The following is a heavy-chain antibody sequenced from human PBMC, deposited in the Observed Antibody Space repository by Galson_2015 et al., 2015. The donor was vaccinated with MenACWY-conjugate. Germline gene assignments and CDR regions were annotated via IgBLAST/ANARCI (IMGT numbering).Heavy chain of an antibody. CDR3: AKVVSTKATYYFDY. CDR2: MSRSGTS. Sequence: SLRLSCAASGFTFSNYGMAWVRQAPGKGLDWVSAMSRSGTSYYAASVKGRFTISRDNSKNTLYLQMNSLRVEDTAVYYCAKVVSTKATYYFDYWGQGTLVTVSS. CDR1: GFTFSNYG. D-gene: IGHD5-24*01. J-gene: IGHJ4*02. V-gene: IGHV3-23*01.